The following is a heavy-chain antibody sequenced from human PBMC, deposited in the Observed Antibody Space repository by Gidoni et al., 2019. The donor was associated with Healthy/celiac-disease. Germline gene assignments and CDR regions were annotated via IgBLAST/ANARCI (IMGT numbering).Heavy chain of an antibody. Sequence: QVQLVQAGAEVKKPGASVKVSCQASGYTVTAYYMHGVRQAPGQGLEWMGWINTNSGGTNYPQKFPGRVTMTRDTAISTAYMALSRLRSDDTAVYFWAREEGRLEAVAGSNYAFDIWGQGTMVTVSS. D-gene: IGHD6-19*01. CDR1: GYTVTAYY. J-gene: IGHJ3*02. CDR3: AREEGRLEAVAGSNYAFDI. CDR2: INTNSGGT. V-gene: IGHV1-2*02.